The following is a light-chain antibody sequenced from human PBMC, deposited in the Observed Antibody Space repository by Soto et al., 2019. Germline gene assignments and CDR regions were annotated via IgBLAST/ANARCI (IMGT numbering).Light chain of an antibody. CDR1: SSDVGRYTY. Sequence: QSVLTQPRSVSGSPGQSVTISCTGTSSDVGRYTYVSWYQQHPGKAPQLIIRDVTERPSGVPDRFSGSKSGNTASLTISGLQAEDDADYYCCSDSGVHPYVFGTGSMVTVL. CDR2: DVT. J-gene: IGLJ1*01. V-gene: IGLV2-11*01. CDR3: CSDSGVHPYV.